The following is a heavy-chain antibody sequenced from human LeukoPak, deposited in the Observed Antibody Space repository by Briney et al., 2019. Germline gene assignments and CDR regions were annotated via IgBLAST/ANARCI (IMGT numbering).Heavy chain of an antibody. CDR2: INHSGRT. CDR3: ARAGVVAYHLYYFHMDV. Sequence: SETLSLTCAVSGGSFSGYYWSWIRQPPGKGLEWIGEINHSGRTNDNTSLKSRVTSSIDTSKNQFSLNLTSVTAADTAVYYCARAGVVAYHLYYFHMDVWGKGTTVTVSS. J-gene: IGHJ6*03. V-gene: IGHV4-34*01. D-gene: IGHD2-2*01. CDR1: GGSFSGYY.